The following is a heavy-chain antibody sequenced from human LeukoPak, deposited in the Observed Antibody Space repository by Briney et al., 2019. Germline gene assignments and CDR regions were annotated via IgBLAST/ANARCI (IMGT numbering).Heavy chain of an antibody. J-gene: IGHJ6*02. D-gene: IGHD2-21*01. V-gene: IGHV3-30*18. CDR2: ISYDGSNK. CDR1: GFAFSGYG. Sequence: GRSLRLSCAASGFAFSGYGMHWVRQAPGKGLEWVAVISYDGSNKYYADSVKGRFTISRDTSKNTLYLQMDGLSAEDTAVYYCAKAVILTSSYYYGMDVWGQGTTVTVSS. CDR3: AKAVILTSSYYYGMDV.